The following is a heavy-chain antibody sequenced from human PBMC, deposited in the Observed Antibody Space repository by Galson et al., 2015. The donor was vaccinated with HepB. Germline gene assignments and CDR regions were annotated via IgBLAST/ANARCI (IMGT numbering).Heavy chain of an antibody. CDR1: GFTFSSYW. Sequence: SLRLSCAASGFTFSSYWMSWVRQAPGKGLEWVANIKQDGSEKYYVDSVKGRFTISRDNAKNSLYLQMNSLRAEDTAVYYCARERPLWITGTTQADWVGMDVWGQGTTVTVSS. J-gene: IGHJ6*02. CDR3: ARERPLWITGTTQADWVGMDV. V-gene: IGHV3-7*03. D-gene: IGHD1-7*01. CDR2: IKQDGSEK.